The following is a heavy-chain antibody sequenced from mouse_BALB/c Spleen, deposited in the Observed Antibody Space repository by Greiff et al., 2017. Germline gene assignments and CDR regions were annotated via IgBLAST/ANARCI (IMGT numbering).Heavy chain of an antibody. J-gene: IGHJ1*01. V-gene: IGHV7-1*02. D-gene: IGHD2-1*01. Sequence: EVKVVESGGGLVQPGGSLRLSCATSGFTFSDFYMEWVRQPPGKRLEWIAASRNKANDYTTEYSASVKGRFIVSRDTSQSILYLQMNDLRAEDTAIYYCARANYGNYVGWYFDVWGAGTTVTVSS. CDR2: SRNKANDYTT. CDR3: ARANYGNYVGWYFDV. CDR1: GFTFSDFY.